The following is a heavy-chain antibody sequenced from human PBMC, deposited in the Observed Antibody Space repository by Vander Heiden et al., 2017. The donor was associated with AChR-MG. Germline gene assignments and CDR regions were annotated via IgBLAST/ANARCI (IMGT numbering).Heavy chain of an antibody. CDR2: ISGSGGST. CDR1: GFTFSSSA. CDR3: AKRRGGMIVVVNDGLYAFDI. Sequence: EVQLLEAGGGLVQPGGSLRLSCAASGFTFSSSAMSGVRQAPGKGLEWVSAISGSGGSTYYADSVKGRFTISRDNSKNTLYLQMNSLRAEDTAVYYCAKRRGGMIVVVNDGLYAFDIWGQGTMVTVSS. J-gene: IGHJ3*02. D-gene: IGHD3-22*01. V-gene: IGHV3-23*01.